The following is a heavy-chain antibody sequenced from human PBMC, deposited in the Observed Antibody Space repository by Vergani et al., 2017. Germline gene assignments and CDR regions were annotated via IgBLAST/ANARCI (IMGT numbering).Heavy chain of an antibody. J-gene: IGHJ5*02. V-gene: IGHV3-9*02. Sequence: EVQLEESGGGLVLPGRSLRLSCVASGFTSAGYAMHWVRQAPGKGLEWVSGISWNSNSIGYADSVKGRFTISRDNAKNSLYLQMNSLRAEDPALYYCAKVLGTSSDGGWFDPWGQGTLVTVSS. CDR3: AKVLGTSSDGGWFDP. D-gene: IGHD6-6*01. CDR2: ISWNSNSI. CDR1: GFTSAGYA.